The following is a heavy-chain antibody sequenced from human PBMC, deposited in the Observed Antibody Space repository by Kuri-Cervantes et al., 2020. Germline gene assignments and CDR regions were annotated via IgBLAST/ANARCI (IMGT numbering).Heavy chain of an antibody. D-gene: IGHD2-8*02. CDR1: GFTFSSYA. Sequence: GESLKISCAASGFTFSSYAMNWVRQAPGKGLEWVSAISGSGGNTYYADSVKGRFTISRDNSKNTLNLQMNSLRDEDTDVYYRAKARWVYWNYFYGMDVWGQGTTVTVSS. J-gene: IGHJ6*02. CDR2: ISGSGGNT. V-gene: IGHV3-23*01. CDR3: AKARWVYWNYFYGMDV.